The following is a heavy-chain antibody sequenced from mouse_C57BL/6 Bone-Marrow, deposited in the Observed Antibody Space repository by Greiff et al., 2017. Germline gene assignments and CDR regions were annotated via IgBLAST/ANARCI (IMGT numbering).Heavy chain of an antibody. D-gene: IGHD1-1*01. CDR3: ASYYGRSYYFDF. Sequence: VQLQQPGAELVRPGTSVKLSCKASGYTFTSYWMHWVKQRPGQGLEWIGVIDPSDSYTNYNQKFKGKATLTVDTSSSTAYMQLSSLTSEDSAVYYCASYYGRSYYFDFWGQGTSLTVSS. J-gene: IGHJ2*03. CDR1: GYTFTSYW. V-gene: IGHV1-59*01. CDR2: IDPSDSYT.